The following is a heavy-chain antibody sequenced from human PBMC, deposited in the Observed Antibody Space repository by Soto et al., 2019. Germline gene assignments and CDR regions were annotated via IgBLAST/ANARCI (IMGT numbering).Heavy chain of an antibody. J-gene: IGHJ5*02. CDR2: ISGSGGST. D-gene: IGHD4-17*01. CDR3: AKDSLDYPLNWFDP. CDR1: GFTFSIYA. V-gene: IGHV3-23*01. Sequence: PGGSLRLSCAASGFTFSIYAMSWVRHAPGKGLEWVSAISGSGGSTYYADSVKGRFTISRDNSKNTLYLQMNSLRAEDTAVYYCAKDSLDYPLNWFDPWGQGTLVTVSS.